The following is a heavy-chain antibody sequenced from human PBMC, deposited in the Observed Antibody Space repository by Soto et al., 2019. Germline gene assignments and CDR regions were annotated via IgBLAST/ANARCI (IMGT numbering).Heavy chain of an antibody. CDR3: ARRAAAGRSFDY. CDR1: GFTFSDYY. CDR2: ISSSGNSI. V-gene: IGHV3-11*01. Sequence: GGSLRLSCAASGFTFSDYYMTWIRQSPGKGLEWVSYISSSGNSIYYADSVRGRFTVSRDNAKNSLFLQMNSLRAEDTAVYYCARRAAAGRSFDYWGLGTLVTVSS. D-gene: IGHD6-13*01. J-gene: IGHJ4*02.